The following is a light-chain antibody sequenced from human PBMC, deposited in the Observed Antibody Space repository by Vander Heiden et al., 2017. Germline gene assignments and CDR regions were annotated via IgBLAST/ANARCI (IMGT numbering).Light chain of an antibody. J-gene: IGLJ1*01. CDR3: SSHTSIRTYV. CDR2: GVS. CDR1: SSDVGDYNH. Sequence: QSALTQPASVSGSPGQSITISCTGTSSDVGDYNHVSWYQQHPGKVPKLIIYGVSSRPSGVSIRFFGSKSGNTASLTISGLQAEDEADYYCSSHTSIRTYVFGTGTKVTVL. V-gene: IGLV2-14*03.